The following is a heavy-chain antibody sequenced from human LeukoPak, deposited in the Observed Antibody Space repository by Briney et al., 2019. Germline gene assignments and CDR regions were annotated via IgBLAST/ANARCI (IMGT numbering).Heavy chain of an antibody. Sequence: SETLSLTCTVSGGSISSYYWSWIRQPPGKGLEWIGYIYYSGSTNYNPSLKSRVTISVDTSKNQFSLKLSSVTAADTAVYYCARPNYYHGMDVWGQGTTVTVSS. CDR2: IYYSGST. J-gene: IGHJ6*02. V-gene: IGHV4-59*08. CDR3: ARPNYYHGMDV. CDR1: GGSISSYY.